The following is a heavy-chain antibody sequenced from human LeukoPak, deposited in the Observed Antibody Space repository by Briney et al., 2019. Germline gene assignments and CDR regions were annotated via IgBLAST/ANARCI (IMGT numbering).Heavy chain of an antibody. D-gene: IGHD6-6*01. Sequence: SETLSLTCTVSGGSISSYYWGWIRQPPGKGLEWIGYIYYSGSTNYNPSLKGRVTISVDTSKNQFSLKLSSVTAADTAVYYCARAIEYSSSWFDPWGQGTLVTVSS. J-gene: IGHJ5*02. CDR3: ARAIEYSSSWFDP. V-gene: IGHV4-59*01. CDR2: IYYSGST. CDR1: GGSISSYY.